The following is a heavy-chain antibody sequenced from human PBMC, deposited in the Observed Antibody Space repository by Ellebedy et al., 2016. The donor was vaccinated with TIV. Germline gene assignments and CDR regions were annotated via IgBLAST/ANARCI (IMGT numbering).Heavy chain of an antibody. CDR2: IYHSGST. D-gene: IGHD5-12*01. Sequence: GSLRLSXNVSGGTISSTNYYWGWIRQSPEKGLEWIGSIYHSGSTYYNPPLKSRLTISLDTTKNQFSLRLDSVTAADTAVYYCASSPSGYEIPYWGQGTLVTVSS. CDR3: ASSPSGYEIPY. V-gene: IGHV4-39*07. J-gene: IGHJ4*02. CDR1: GGTISSTNYY.